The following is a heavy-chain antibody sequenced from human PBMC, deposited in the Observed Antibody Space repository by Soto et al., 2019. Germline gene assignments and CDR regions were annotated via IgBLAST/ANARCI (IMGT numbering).Heavy chain of an antibody. D-gene: IGHD3-10*01. V-gene: IGHV4-31*03. CDR2: ISYSGST. J-gene: IGHJ4*02. CDR3: ARGSTTDYYGSGSYYSFAEY. Sequence: QVQLQESGPGLVKPSQTLSLTCTVSGGSISSGGYFWSWIRQHPGKGLEWIGYISYSGSTYYNPSLKSRVTISLDTSKKQFPLKLSSVTAADTAVYYCARGSTTDYYGSGSYYSFAEYWGKGTLVTVSS. CDR1: GGSISSGGYF.